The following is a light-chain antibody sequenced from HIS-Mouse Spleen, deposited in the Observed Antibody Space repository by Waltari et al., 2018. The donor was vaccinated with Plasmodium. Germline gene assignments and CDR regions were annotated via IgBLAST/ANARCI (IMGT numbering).Light chain of an antibody. V-gene: IGLV4-69*01. CDR1: IGHSSYA. Sequence: TIGHSSYAIAWHQQQPEKGPRYLMKLNSDGSHSKGDGIPDRFSGSSSAAERYLTISSLQSEDEADYYCQTWGTGIRVFGGGTKLTVL. J-gene: IGLJ3*02. CDR2: LNSDGSH. CDR3: QTWGTGIRV.